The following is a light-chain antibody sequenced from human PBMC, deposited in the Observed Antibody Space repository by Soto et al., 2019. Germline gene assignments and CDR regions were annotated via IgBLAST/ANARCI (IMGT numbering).Light chain of an antibody. J-gene: IGKJ5*01. V-gene: IGKV3-20*01. CDR1: QSVSSY. Sequence: IVLTQSPGTLSLYPGERATLSCRASQSVSSYLAWYQQKPGQAPRLLIYAASSRATGIPDRFSGSGSGTDFTLTISRLEPEDSAVYYCQQYGSSPPITFGQGTRLEVK. CDR3: QQYGSSPPIT. CDR2: AAS.